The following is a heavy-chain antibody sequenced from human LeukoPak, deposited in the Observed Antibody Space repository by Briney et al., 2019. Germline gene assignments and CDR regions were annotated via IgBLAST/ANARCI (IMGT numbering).Heavy chain of an antibody. CDR3: ARGNSGSYRIDY. CDR2: INSDGSST. Sequence: SGGSLRLSCAASGFTFSSYSMHWVRQAPGKGLVWVSRINSDGSSTTYADSVKGRFTISRDNAKNTLFLQMNSLGAEDTAVYYCARGNSGSYRIDYWGRGTLVTVSS. CDR1: GFTFSSYS. J-gene: IGHJ4*02. D-gene: IGHD1-26*01. V-gene: IGHV3-74*01.